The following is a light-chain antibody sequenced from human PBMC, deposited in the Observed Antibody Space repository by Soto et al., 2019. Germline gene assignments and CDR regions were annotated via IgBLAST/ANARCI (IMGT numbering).Light chain of an antibody. Sequence: EIVLTQSPGTLSLSPGEGATLSCRASQSVSNNYLAWYQQKPGQAPRLLIYGASNRATGIPDRFSGSGSGTDFTLTISRLEPEDFTVYYCQQYGSSPSFGGGTKVDIK. CDR1: QSVSNNY. J-gene: IGKJ4*01. CDR2: GAS. CDR3: QQYGSSPS. V-gene: IGKV3-20*01.